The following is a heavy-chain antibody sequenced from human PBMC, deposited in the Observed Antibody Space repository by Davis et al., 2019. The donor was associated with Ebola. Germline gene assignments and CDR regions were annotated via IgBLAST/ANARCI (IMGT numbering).Heavy chain of an antibody. V-gene: IGHV1-8*01. J-gene: IGHJ4*02. D-gene: IGHD3-22*01. Sequence: ASVKVSCKASGYTFTNYDVHWVRQAPGQGLEWMATIIPAFDTPNYAQKFQDRVTMTEDTSTDTAYMELSSLRSENTAVYYCATHISYYYDSSGDYFDYWGQGTLVTVSS. CDR2: IIPAFDTP. CDR1: GYTFTNYD. CDR3: ATHISYYYDSSGDYFDY.